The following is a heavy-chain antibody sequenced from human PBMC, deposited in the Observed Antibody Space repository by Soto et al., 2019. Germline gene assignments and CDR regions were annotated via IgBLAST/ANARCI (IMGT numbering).Heavy chain of an antibody. D-gene: IGHD1-26*01. J-gene: IGHJ6*02. V-gene: IGHV4-59*01. CDR2: IYYSGST. CDR1: GGSISSYY. CDR3: ARGATYYYYGMDV. Sequence: SETLSLTCTVSGGSISSYYWSWIRQPPGKGLEWIGYIYYSGSTNYNPSLKSRVTISVDTSKNQFSLKLSSVTAADTAVYYCARGATYYYYGMDVWGQGTTVTSP.